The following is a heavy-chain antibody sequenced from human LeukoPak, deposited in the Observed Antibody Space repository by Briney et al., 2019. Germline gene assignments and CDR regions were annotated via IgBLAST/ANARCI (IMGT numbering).Heavy chain of an antibody. CDR2: IRYDGSNK. V-gene: IGHV3-30*02. CDR1: GFTFSSYA. J-gene: IGHJ4*02. CDR3: AIVGYSSSWYNFDY. Sequence: GGSLRLSCAASGFTFSSYAMHWVRQAPGKGLEWVAFIRYDGSNKYYADSVKGRFTISRDNSKNTLYLQMNSLRAEDTAVYYCAIVGYSSSWYNFDYWGQGTLVTVSS. D-gene: IGHD6-13*01.